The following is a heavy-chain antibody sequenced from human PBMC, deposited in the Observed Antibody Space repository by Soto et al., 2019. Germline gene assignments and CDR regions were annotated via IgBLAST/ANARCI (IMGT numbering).Heavy chain of an antibody. CDR3: ARAEKCVSAKMGCY. J-gene: IGHJ4*02. CDR2: ISAYNGIT. D-gene: IGHD2-8*01. Sequence: QVQLVQSGAEVKKPGASVKVSCKAFGYTFTDYGFSWVRQAPGQGLEWMGWISAYNGITKYAQKFQGRVTMTTDTSTSTAYMDLRNLSPDDSAVYYCARAEKCVSAKMGCYWGQGTLVTVYS. CDR1: GYTFTDYG. V-gene: IGHV1-18*04.